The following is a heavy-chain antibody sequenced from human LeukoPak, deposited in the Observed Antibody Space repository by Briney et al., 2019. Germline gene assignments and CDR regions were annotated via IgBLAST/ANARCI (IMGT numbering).Heavy chain of an antibody. CDR2: FDPEDGET. V-gene: IGHV1-24*01. CDR1: GYTLTELS. D-gene: IGHD3-10*01. CDR3: ATVYYYGSGSYPPVPYYYYYMDV. Sequence: GASVKVSFKVSGYTLTELSMHWVRQAPAKGLEWMGGFDPEDGETIYAQKFQGRVTMTEDTSTDTAYMELSSLRSEDTAVYYCATVYYYGSGSYPPVPYYYYYMDVWGKGTTVTVSS. J-gene: IGHJ6*03.